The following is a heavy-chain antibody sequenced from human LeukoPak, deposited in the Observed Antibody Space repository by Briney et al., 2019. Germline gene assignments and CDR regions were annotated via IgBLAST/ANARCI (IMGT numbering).Heavy chain of an antibody. J-gene: IGHJ4*02. Sequence: GASVKVSCKASGYTFSGYYLHWVRQAPGQGIEWMGWINPNSGGTNYAQKFQGRVTMTRDTSISTAYMELSRLRSDDTAVYYCAREGETRWYFDYWGQGTLVTVSS. V-gene: IGHV1-2*02. CDR3: AREGETRWYFDY. CDR2: INPNSGGT. CDR1: GYTFSGYY.